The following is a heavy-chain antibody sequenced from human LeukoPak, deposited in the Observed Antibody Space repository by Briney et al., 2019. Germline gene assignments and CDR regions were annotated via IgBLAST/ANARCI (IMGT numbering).Heavy chain of an antibody. CDR1: GFTVSSNY. CDR2: IYSGGST. CDR3: ARGRGYSYANRYYVDY. V-gene: IGHV3-66*01. Sequence: PGGSLGLSCAASGFTVSSNYMSWVRQAPGKGLEWVSVIYSGGSTYYADSVKGRFTISRDNSKNTLYLQMNSLRAKDTAVYYCARGRGYSYANRYYVDYWGQGTLVTVSS. D-gene: IGHD5-18*01. J-gene: IGHJ4*02.